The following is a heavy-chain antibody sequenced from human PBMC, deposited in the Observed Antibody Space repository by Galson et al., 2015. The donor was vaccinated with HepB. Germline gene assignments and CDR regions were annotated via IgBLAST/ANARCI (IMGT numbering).Heavy chain of an antibody. V-gene: IGHV3-48*04. CDR3: AREMRRGGKSPLDY. Sequence: SLRLSCAASGFTFSSYSMNWVRQAPGKGLEWVSYISSSSSTIYYADSVKGRFTISRDNAKNSLYLQMNSLRAEDTAVYYCAREMRRGGKSPLDYWGQGTLVTVSS. CDR1: GFTFSSYS. D-gene: IGHD3-16*01. J-gene: IGHJ4*02. CDR2: ISSSSSTI.